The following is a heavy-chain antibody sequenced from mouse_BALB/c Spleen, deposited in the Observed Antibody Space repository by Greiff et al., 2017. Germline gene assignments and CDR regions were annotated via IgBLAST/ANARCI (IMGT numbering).Heavy chain of an antibody. Sequence: VQLQQSGAELVRPGASVKLSCTASGFNINDYYMHWVKQRPEQGLEWIGWIDPENGDTEYAPKFQGKATMTADTSSNTAYLQLSSLTSEDTAVYYCSARCGDYGAMDYWGQGTSVTVSS. V-gene: IGHV14-4*02. CDR2: IDPENGDT. CDR3: SARCGDYGAMDY. D-gene: IGHD2-13*01. CDR1: GFNINDYY. J-gene: IGHJ4*01.